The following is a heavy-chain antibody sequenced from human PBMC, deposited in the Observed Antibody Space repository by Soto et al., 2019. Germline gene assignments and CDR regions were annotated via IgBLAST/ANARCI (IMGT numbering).Heavy chain of an antibody. CDR3: ARARVATKTYYYYYGMDV. Sequence: PSETLSLTCTVSGGSISSYYWSWIRQPPGKGLEWIGYIYYSGSTNYNPSLKSRVTISVDTSKNQFSLKLSSVTAADTAVYYCARARVATKTYYYYYGMDVWGQGTTVTVSS. J-gene: IGHJ6*02. CDR2: IYYSGST. CDR1: GGSISSYY. D-gene: IGHD5-12*01. V-gene: IGHV4-59*12.